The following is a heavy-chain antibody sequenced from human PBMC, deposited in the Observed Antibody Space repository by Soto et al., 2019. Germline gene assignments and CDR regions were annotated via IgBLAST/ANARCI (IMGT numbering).Heavy chain of an antibody. CDR3: AKARAYYYDSSALGDY. Sequence: QVQLVESGGGVVQPGRSLRPSCAASGFTFSSYGMHWVRQAPGKGLEWVAVISYDGSNKYYADSVKGRFTISRDNSKNTLYLQMNSLRAEDTAVYYCAKARAYYYDSSALGDYWGQGTLVTVSS. D-gene: IGHD3-22*01. CDR2: ISYDGSNK. CDR1: GFTFSSYG. J-gene: IGHJ4*02. V-gene: IGHV3-30*18.